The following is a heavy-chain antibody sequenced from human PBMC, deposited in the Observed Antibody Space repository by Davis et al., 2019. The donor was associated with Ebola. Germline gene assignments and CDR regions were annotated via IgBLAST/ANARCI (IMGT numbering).Heavy chain of an antibody. D-gene: IGHD4-17*01. CDR3: ARFRTTVKPFYYYGMDV. Sequence: AASVTVSRMASGYTFTGHYMHWVRLAPGHGLEWMGWINPNSCGTNYAQKFQGWVTMTRDTSISTAYMELSRLRSDDTAVYYCARFRTTVKPFYYYGMDVWGQGTTITVSS. CDR1: GYTFTGHY. CDR2: INPNSCGT. V-gene: IGHV1-2*04. J-gene: IGHJ6*02.